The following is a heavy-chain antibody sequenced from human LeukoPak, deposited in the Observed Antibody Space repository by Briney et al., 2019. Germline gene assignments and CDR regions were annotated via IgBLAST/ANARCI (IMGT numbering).Heavy chain of an antibody. CDR2: IYSGGST. J-gene: IGHJ4*02. Sequence: GGSLRLSCAASGFTVSSNYMSWVRQAPGKGLEWVSLIYSGGSTYYADSVKGRFTISRDNSKNTLYLQMNSLRAEDTAVYYCARDSSSWSNYFDYWGQGTLVTVSS. D-gene: IGHD6-13*01. CDR1: GFTVSSNY. V-gene: IGHV3-53*01. CDR3: ARDSSSWSNYFDY.